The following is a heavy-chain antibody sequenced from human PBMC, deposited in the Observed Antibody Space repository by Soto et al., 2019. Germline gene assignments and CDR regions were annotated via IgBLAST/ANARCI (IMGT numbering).Heavy chain of an antibody. CDR2: ISYDGSNK. CDR1: GFTFSSYA. Sequence: GGSLRLSWAASGFTFSSYAMHWVRQAPGKGLEWVAVISYDGSNKYYADSVKGRFTISRDNSKNTLYLQMNSLRAEDTAVYYCARDQAMVRGVISPPRDYYYGMDVWGQGTTVTVSS. J-gene: IGHJ6*02. D-gene: IGHD3-10*01. V-gene: IGHV3-30-3*01. CDR3: ARDQAMVRGVISPPRDYYYGMDV.